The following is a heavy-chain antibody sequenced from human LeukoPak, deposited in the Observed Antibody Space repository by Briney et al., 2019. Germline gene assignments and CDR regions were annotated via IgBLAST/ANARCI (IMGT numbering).Heavy chain of an antibody. CDR3: ARDGYYYDSSGDNFDY. J-gene: IGHJ4*02. Sequence: GRSLRLSCAASGFTFSSYGMHWVRQAPGKGLEWVAVIWYDGSNKYYADSVKGRFTISRDNSKNTLYLQMNSLRAEDTAVYYCARDGYYYDSSGDNFDYWGQGTLVTVSS. CDR1: GFTFSSYG. D-gene: IGHD3-22*01. CDR2: IWYDGSNK. V-gene: IGHV3-33*08.